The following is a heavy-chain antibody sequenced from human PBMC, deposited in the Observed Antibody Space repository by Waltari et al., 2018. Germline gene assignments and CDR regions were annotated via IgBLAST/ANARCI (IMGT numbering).Heavy chain of an antibody. J-gene: IGHJ4*02. Sequence: QLQLQESGPGLVKPSETLSFTCTVSGGSISSSSYYWGCIRQPPGKGLEWIGSIYYSGSTYYNPALNSRVTISLDTSKNQVALELSSVTAADTAVYYCATKRESSASGFDYWGQGTLVTVSS. CDR1: GGSISSSSYY. CDR3: ATKRESSASGFDY. D-gene: IGHD6-19*01. V-gene: IGHV4-39*01. CDR2: IYYSGST.